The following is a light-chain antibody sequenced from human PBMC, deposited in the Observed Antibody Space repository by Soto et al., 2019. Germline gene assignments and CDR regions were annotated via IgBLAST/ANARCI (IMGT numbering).Light chain of an antibody. V-gene: IGLV2-14*01. CDR3: SSYTSSNTLV. CDR1: SSDVGGYNY. CDR2: EVT. Sequence: QSALTQPASVSGSPGQSITISCTGTSSDVGGYNYVSWYQQYPGKAPKVMIYEVTNRPSGVSNRFSGSKSGNTTSLTISGLQAEDEADYYCSSYTSSNTLVFGGGTKLTVL. J-gene: IGLJ2*01.